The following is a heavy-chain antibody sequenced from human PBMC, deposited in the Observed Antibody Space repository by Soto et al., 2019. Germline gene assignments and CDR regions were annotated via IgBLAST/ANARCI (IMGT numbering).Heavy chain of an antibody. V-gene: IGHV3-23*01. CDR3: AKGGGFGVVIPFFEY. CDR2: ISGSGGST. Sequence: GGSLRLSCAASGFTFSSYSMSWVRQAPGQGLEWVSFISGSGGSTFFADSVRGRFTISRDNSKNTLYLQMNSLRAEDTAVYYCAKGGGFGVVIPFFEYWGQGTLVTVSS. D-gene: IGHD3-3*01. CDR1: GFTFSSYS. J-gene: IGHJ4*02.